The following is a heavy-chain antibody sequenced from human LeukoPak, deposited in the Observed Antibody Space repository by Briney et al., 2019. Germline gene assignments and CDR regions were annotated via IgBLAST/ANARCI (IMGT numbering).Heavy chain of an antibody. CDR2: FDPEDGET. CDR1: GYTLTELS. J-gene: IGHJ1*01. Sequence: ASVKVSCKVSGYTLTELSMHWVRQAPGKGLEWMGGFDPEDGETIYAQKFQGRVTMTEDTSTDTAYMELSSLRSEDTAVYYCATDSHYYDSSGYSLEYFQHWGQGTLVTVSS. D-gene: IGHD3-22*01. V-gene: IGHV1-24*01. CDR3: ATDSHYYDSSGYSLEYFQH.